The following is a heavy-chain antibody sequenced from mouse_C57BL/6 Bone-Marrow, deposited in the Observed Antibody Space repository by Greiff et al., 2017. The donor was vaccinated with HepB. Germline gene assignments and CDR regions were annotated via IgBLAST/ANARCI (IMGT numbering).Heavy chain of an antibody. V-gene: IGHV1-64*01. CDR2: IHPNSGST. D-gene: IGHD1-1*01. J-gene: IGHJ3*01. Sequence: VQLQQPGAELVKPGASVKLSCKASGYTFTSYWMHWVKQRPGQGLEWIGMIHPNSGSTNYNEKFKSKATLTVDKSTSTAYMQLSSLTSEDSAVYYCANYYGSSYECWFAYWGQGTLVTVSA. CDR3: ANYYGSSYECWFAY. CDR1: GYTFTSYW.